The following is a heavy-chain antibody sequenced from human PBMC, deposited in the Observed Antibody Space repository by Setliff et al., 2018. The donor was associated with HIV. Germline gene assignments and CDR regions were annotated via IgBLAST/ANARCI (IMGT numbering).Heavy chain of an antibody. J-gene: IGHJ4*02. CDR2: IYPNSGGT. D-gene: IGHD3-22*01. Sequence: ASVKVSCKASGYTFTDYYMHWVRQAPGQGLEWMGWIYPNSGGTNYAQKYQGRVTMTRDTSIGTVYMELSRLRSDDTAVYYCAREIDNYDDSGRAYWGQGTQVTVSS. CDR1: GYTFTDYY. V-gene: IGHV1-2*02. CDR3: AREIDNYDDSGRAY.